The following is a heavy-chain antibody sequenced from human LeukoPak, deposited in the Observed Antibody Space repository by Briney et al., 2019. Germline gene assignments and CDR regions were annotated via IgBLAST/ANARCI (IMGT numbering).Heavy chain of an antibody. CDR1: GGSISSYY. V-gene: IGHV4-59*12. CDR2: IYYSGST. D-gene: IGHD3-22*01. J-gene: IGHJ4*02. CDR3: ARAGYYDSSGYSIDY. Sequence: PSETLSLTCTVSGGSISSYYWSWIRQPPGKGLEWIGYIYYSGSTYYNPSLKSRVTISVDTSKNQFSLKLSSVTAADTAVYYCARAGYYDSSGYSIDYWGQGTLVTVSS.